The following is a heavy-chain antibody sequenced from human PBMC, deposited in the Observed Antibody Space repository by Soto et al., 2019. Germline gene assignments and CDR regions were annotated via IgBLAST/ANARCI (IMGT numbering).Heavy chain of an antibody. Sequence: GASVKVSCKASGYTFTSYGISWVRQAPGQGLEWMGWISAYNGNTNYAQKLQGRVTMTTDTSTSTAYMELRSLRSDDTAVYYCARDLGYYGSGTTAPFDYWGQGTLVTVS. CDR3: ARDLGYYGSGTTAPFDY. CDR1: GYTFTSYG. D-gene: IGHD3-10*01. CDR2: ISAYNGNT. V-gene: IGHV1-18*01. J-gene: IGHJ4*02.